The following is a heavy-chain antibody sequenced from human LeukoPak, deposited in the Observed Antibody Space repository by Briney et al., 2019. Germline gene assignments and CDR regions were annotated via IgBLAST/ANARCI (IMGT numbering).Heavy chain of an antibody. CDR2: IYHSGST. Sequence: SETLSLTCTVSGYCISSGYYWGWIRQPPGKGLEWIGSIYHSGSTYYNPSLKSRVTISVDTSKNQFSLKLTSVTAADTAVYYCARDAVVPASLLDYWGQGTLVTVSS. V-gene: IGHV4-38-2*02. J-gene: IGHJ4*02. CDR3: ARDAVVPASLLDY. CDR1: GYCISSGYY. D-gene: IGHD2-2*01.